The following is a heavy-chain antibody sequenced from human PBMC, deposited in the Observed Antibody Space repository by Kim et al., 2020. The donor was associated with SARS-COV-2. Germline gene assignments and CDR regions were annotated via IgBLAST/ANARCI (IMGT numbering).Heavy chain of an antibody. Sequence: THYAGSVMGRFTISRDSSRNTVFLQMNSLRADDTAVYYCARGGLTSGFDYWGQGTLVTVSS. D-gene: IGHD3-3*01. CDR3: ARGGLTSGFDY. J-gene: IGHJ4*02. CDR2: T. V-gene: IGHV3-23*01.